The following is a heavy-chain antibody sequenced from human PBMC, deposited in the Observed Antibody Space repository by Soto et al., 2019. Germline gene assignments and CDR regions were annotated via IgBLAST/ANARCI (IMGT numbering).Heavy chain of an antibody. V-gene: IGHV4-59*08. CDR3: GRQRYDFWSGYYSDY. J-gene: IGHJ4*02. CDR1: GGSISSYY. D-gene: IGHD3-3*01. CDR2: IYYSGST. Sequence: ASETLSLTCTVSGGSISSYYWSWIRQPPGKGLEWIGYIYYSGSTNYNPSLKSRVTISVDTSKNQFSLKLSSVTAADTAVYYCGRQRYDFWSGYYSDYWGQGTLVTVSS.